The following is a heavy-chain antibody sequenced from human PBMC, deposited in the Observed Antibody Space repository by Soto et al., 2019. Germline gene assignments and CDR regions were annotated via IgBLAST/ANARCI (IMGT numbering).Heavy chain of an antibody. D-gene: IGHD6-13*01. CDR2: IISMFDTT. CDR1: GGTFSSYA. Sequence: GPQLKVSFKASGGTFSSYAINWVRQAPVQGLEWMGEIISMFDTTIYAQKFQGRVTITADKSTSTAYMELSSLRSGDTAIYYCARALIATAGTEFDSWGQGTLVTVSS. J-gene: IGHJ4*02. V-gene: IGHV1-69*06. CDR3: ARALIATAGTEFDS.